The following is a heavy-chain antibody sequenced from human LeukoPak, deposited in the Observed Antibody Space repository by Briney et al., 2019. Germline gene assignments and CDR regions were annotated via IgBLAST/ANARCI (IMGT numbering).Heavy chain of an antibody. CDR2: IYSGERT. Sequence: GGSLRLSCAASGFNVSTNYMSWVRQAPGRGLEWVSTIYSGERTDYADAVKGRFTVSRDNSKNTLYLQINSLRPEDTAMYYCAKDPNGDYIGAFDFWGQGTMVTVSS. CDR3: AKDPNGDYIGAFDF. CDR1: GFNVSTNY. J-gene: IGHJ3*01. V-gene: IGHV3-53*01. D-gene: IGHD4-17*01.